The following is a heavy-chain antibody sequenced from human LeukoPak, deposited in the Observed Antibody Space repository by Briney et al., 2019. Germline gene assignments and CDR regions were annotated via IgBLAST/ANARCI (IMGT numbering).Heavy chain of an antibody. CDR3: ARDRAGRRGFDP. J-gene: IGHJ5*02. CDR1: GGSISSSSYY. Sequence: KTSETLSLTCTVSGGSISSSSYYWGWIRQPPGKGLEWIGSIFHSGSTYFNSSLKSRVTISIDTSKNQFSLKLSSVTAADTAVYYCARDRAGRRGFDPWGQGTLVTVSS. CDR2: IFHSGST. V-gene: IGHV4-39*07.